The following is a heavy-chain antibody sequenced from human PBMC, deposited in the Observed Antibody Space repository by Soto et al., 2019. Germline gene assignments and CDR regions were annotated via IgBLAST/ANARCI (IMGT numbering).Heavy chain of an antibody. CDR3: TKWQYSYGAGGYFDY. Sequence: QVQLVESGGGVVQPGRSLRLSCAASGFTCSSYGMHWVRQAPGKGLEWVAVISYDGSNKYYADSVKGRFTISRDNSKNTLYLQMNSLRAEDTAVYYCTKWQYSYGAGGYFDYWGQGTLVTVSS. J-gene: IGHJ4*02. V-gene: IGHV3-30*18. CDR1: GFTCSSYG. D-gene: IGHD5-18*01. CDR2: ISYDGSNK.